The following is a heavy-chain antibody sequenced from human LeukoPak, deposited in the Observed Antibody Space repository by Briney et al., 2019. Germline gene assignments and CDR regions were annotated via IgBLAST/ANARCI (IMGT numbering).Heavy chain of an antibody. Sequence: ASVKASFTGSGYTFTSHGISWVRQAPGQGLEWMGWISAYNGNTNYAQKLQGRVTMTTDTSTSTAYMELRSLRSDDTAVYYCARDRRDGYRDYWGQGTLVTVSS. CDR3: ARDRRDGYRDY. CDR1: GYTFTSHG. CDR2: ISAYNGNT. D-gene: IGHD5-24*01. V-gene: IGHV1-18*01. J-gene: IGHJ4*02.